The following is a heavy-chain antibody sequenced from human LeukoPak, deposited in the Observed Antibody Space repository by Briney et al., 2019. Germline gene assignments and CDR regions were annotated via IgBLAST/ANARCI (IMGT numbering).Heavy chain of an antibody. J-gene: IGHJ4*02. CDR1: GGSMSSYY. CDR2: IYYSGST. V-gene: IGHV4-59*08. D-gene: IGHD5-24*01. CDR3: ARGARAGCNLEPSDY. Sequence: SETLSLTCTVSGGSMSSYYWSWIRQPPGKGLEWIGYIYYSGSTKYNPSLKSRVTISVDTSKNQFSLKLSSVTAADTAVYYCARGARAGCNLEPSDYWGQGTLVTVSS.